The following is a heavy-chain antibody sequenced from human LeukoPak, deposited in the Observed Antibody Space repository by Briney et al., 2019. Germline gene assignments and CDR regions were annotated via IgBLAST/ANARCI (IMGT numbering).Heavy chain of an antibody. J-gene: IGHJ4*02. CDR3: ARLRYSSSSGYFDY. V-gene: IGHV1-8*03. D-gene: IGHD6-6*01. CDR2: MNPNSGNT. CDR1: GYTLISYD. Sequence: ASVKVSCKASGYTLISYDINWVRQATGQGLEWMGWMNPNSGNTGYAQKFQGRVTITRNTSISTAYMELSSLRSDDTAVYYCARLRYSSSSGYFDYWGQGTLVTVSS.